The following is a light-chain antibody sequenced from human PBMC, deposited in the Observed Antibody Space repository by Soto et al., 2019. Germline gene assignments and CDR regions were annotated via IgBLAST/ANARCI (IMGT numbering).Light chain of an antibody. CDR1: KLGDKY. Sequence: YELTQPPSVSVSPGQTASITCSGDKLGDKYACWYQQKPGQSPVLVIYQDSKRPSGIPERFSGSNSGNTATLTISGTQAMDEADYYCQAWDSSTAYVVFGGGTKLTVL. J-gene: IGLJ2*01. CDR3: QAWDSSTAYVV. V-gene: IGLV3-1*01. CDR2: QDS.